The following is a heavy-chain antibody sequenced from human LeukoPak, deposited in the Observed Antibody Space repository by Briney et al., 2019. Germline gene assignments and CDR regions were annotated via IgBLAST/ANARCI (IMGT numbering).Heavy chain of an antibody. CDR1: GFTFSSYA. CDR2: ISYDGSNK. J-gene: IGHJ4*02. CDR3: ARARHGAPKNYYDSSGYYPDY. D-gene: IGHD3-22*01. Sequence: GGSLRLSCAASGFTFSSYAMHWVRQAPGKGLEWVAVISYDGSNKYYADSVKGRFTISRDNSKNTLYLQMSSLRAEDTAVYYCARARHGAPKNYYDSSGYYPDYWGQGTLVTVSS. V-gene: IGHV3-30-3*01.